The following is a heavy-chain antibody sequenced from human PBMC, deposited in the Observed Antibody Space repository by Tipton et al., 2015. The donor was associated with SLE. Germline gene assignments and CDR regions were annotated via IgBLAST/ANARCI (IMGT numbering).Heavy chain of an antibody. J-gene: IGHJ6*03. Sequence: TLSLTCTVSGGSISSSYYWGWIRQPPGKGLEWIGSIYHSGSTYYNPSLKSRVTISVDTSKNQFSLKLSSVTAADTAVYYCARLDYYYYYMDVWGKGTTVTVSS. CDR2: IYHSGST. CDR3: ARLDYYYYYMDV. V-gene: IGHV4-38-2*02. CDR1: GGSISSSYY.